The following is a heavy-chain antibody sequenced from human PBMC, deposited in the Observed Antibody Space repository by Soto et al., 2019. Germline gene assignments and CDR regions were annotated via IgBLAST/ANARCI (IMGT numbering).Heavy chain of an antibody. CDR3: ARDRTGNHDMDV. D-gene: IGHD1-1*01. Sequence: QVQLMESGGGVVQPDKSLRLSCAASGFTFSNYVMHWVRQAPGKGLEWVAVIWSDGGGKYYAASVKGRFSISRDNSKNTLYLQMNSLGADDTAVYYCARDRTGNHDMDVWGKGTAVTVSS. V-gene: IGHV3-33*01. CDR2: IWSDGGGK. CDR1: GFTFSNYV. J-gene: IGHJ6*03.